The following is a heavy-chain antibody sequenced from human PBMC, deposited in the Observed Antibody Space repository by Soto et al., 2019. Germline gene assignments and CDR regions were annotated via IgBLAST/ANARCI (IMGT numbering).Heavy chain of an antibody. V-gene: IGHV4-39*01. Sequence: QLQLQESGPGLVKPSETLSLTCTVSGGSIIDLHLYYWAWLRQSPGKGLEWLATISYDGGTFYSPSLESRVTMSVDTSTNQISVKLSSVTATDTAVYYCARRRHGYFDSWGQGSMVTVSS. CDR1: GGSIIDLHLYY. CDR2: ISYDGGT. CDR3: ARRRHGYFDS. J-gene: IGHJ4*02.